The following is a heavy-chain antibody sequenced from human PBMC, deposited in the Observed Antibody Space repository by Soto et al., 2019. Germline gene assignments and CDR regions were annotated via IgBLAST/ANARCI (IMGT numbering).Heavy chain of an antibody. CDR3: ARDSSSGEYDY. Sequence: QVQLVQSGAEVKKPGASVKVSCKASGYTFTSYGISWVRQAPGQGLEWMGWINVYNGNTNYAQKLQGRVTMTTDTSTSTGYLDLTSLRAGDTAVYFCARDSSSGEYDYWGEGTLVSGSS. J-gene: IGHJ4*02. D-gene: IGHD3-10*01. CDR1: GYTFTSYG. CDR2: INVYNGNT. V-gene: IGHV1-18*01.